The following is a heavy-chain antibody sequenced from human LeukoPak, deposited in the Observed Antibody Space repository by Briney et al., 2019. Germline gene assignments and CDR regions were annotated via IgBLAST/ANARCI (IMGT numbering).Heavy chain of an antibody. D-gene: IGHD6-19*01. Sequence: PGASVKVSCKASGYTFTSYYMHWVRQAPGQGLEWMGMINPSGGGTSYAQKFQGRVTMTRDTSTRTVYMEVSSLKPEDTAVYYCARQGAYSSAIGMGYWGQGTLVTVSS. J-gene: IGHJ4*02. CDR2: INPSGGGT. CDR3: ARQGAYSSAIGMGY. V-gene: IGHV1-46*01. CDR1: GYTFTSYY.